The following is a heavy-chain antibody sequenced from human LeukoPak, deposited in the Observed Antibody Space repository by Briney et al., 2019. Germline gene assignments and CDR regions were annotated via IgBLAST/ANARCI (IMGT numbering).Heavy chain of an antibody. D-gene: IGHD3-10*01. J-gene: IGHJ6*03. V-gene: IGHV3-21*01. Sequence: GGSLRLSCAASGFSFSSYNMNWVRQTPGKGLEWVSSITSSSTYTFYADSVKGRFTISRDNARNSLYLQMNSLRAEDTAVYYCAKVDYYGSGTHYYYYYMDVWGKGTTVTVSS. CDR3: AKVDYYGSGTHYYYYYMDV. CDR1: GFSFSSYN. CDR2: ITSSSTYT.